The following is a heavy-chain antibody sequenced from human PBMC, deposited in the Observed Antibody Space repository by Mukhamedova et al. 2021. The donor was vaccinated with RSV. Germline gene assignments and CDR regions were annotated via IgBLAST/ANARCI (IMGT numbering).Heavy chain of an antibody. V-gene: IGHV1-69*02. D-gene: IGHD5-24*01. CDR3: ASPTEMATRSPDTFDV. CDR2: IIPVLNLA. J-gene: IGHJ3*01. Sequence: GQGLEWMGRIIPVLNLANYAQKFQGRVTITADKVTNTAFKELTTLTSGDTAVYYCASPTEMATRSPDTFDVWGQGTLVTVSS.